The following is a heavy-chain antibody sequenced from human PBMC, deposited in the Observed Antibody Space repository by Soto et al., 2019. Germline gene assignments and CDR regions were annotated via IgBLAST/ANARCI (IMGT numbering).Heavy chain of an antibody. V-gene: IGHV4-59*01. D-gene: IGHD6-13*01. CDR3: ARSGYSSSLFYFDY. J-gene: IGHJ4*02. Sequence: LSLTCTVSGGSIISCYWSWIRQPPGKGLEWIGYIYYSGSTNYNPSLKSRVTISVDTSKNQFSLKLSSVTAADTAVYYCARSGYSSSLFYFDYWGQGTLVTVSS. CDR2: IYYSGST. CDR1: GGSIISCY.